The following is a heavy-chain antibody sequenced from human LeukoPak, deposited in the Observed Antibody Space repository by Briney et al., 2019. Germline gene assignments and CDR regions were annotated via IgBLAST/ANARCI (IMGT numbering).Heavy chain of an antibody. CDR3: ARYIVATIITGMDV. V-gene: IGHV4-59*01. CDR2: IYYSGST. D-gene: IGHD5-12*01. CDR1: GGSFSGYY. J-gene: IGHJ6*02. Sequence: SETLSLTCAVYGGSFSGYYWSWIRQPPGKGLEWIGYIYYSGSTNYNPSLKSRVTISVDTSKNQFSLKLSSVTAADTAVYYCARYIVATIITGMDVWGQGTTVTVSS.